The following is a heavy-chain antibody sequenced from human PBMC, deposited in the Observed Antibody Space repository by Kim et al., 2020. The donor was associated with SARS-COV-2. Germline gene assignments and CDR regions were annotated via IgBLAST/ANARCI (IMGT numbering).Heavy chain of an antibody. CDR2: ISYDGSNK. V-gene: IGHV3-30*04. CDR1: GFTFSSYA. D-gene: IGHD6-19*01. Sequence: GGSLRLSCAASGFTFSSYAMHWVRQAPGKGLEWVAVISYDGSNKYYADSVKGRFTISRDNSKNTLYLQMNSLRAEDTAVYYCARAIIAVAVNDAFDIWG. J-gene: IGHJ3*02. CDR3: ARAIIAVAVNDAFDI.